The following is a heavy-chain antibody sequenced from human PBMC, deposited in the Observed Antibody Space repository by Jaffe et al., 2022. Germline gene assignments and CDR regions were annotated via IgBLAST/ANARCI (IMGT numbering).Heavy chain of an antibody. CDR1: GGSISSGSYY. J-gene: IGHJ3*02. Sequence: QVQLQESGPGLVKPSQTLSLTCTVSGGSISSGSYYWSWIRQPAGKGLEWIGRIYTSGSTNYNPSLKSRVTISVDTSKNQFSLKLSSVTAADTAVYYCARDPPDGYYYDSSGYEESDAFDIWGQGTMVTVSS. D-gene: IGHD3-22*01. CDR3: ARDPPDGYYYDSSGYEESDAFDI. V-gene: IGHV4-61*02. CDR2: IYTSGST.